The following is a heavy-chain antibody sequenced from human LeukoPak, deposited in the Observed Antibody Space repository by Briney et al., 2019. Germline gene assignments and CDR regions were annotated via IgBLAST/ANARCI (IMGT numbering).Heavy chain of an antibody. CDR1: GGSISNYY. J-gene: IGHJ4*02. D-gene: IGHD3-16*01. CDR2: IYYSGST. Sequence: SETLSLTCTVSGGSISNYYWSWIRQPPGKGLEWIGYIYYSGSTNYNPSLKNRVTISVDTSKNQFSLKLSSVTAADTAVYYCARGWGYLDYWGQGTLVTVSS. V-gene: IGHV4-59*01. CDR3: ARGWGYLDY.